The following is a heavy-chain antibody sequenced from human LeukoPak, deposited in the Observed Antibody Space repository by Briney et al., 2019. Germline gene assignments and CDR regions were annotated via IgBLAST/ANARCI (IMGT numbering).Heavy chain of an antibody. D-gene: IGHD3-3*01. CDR2: ISWNGGET. Sequence: GGSLRLSCAASGFTFGAHAIHWVRLVPGKGLEWVSGISWNGGETGYTDSVKDRFTISRDNSKKLLYLQVNRLRAEDTALYYCTKGGGSISGVFTGDAFDVWGQGTMVTVSS. J-gene: IGHJ3*01. CDR3: TKGGGSISGVFTGDAFDV. V-gene: IGHV3-9*01. CDR1: GFTFGAHA.